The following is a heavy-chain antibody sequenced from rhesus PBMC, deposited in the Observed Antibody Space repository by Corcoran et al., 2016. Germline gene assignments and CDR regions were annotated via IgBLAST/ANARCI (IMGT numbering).Heavy chain of an antibody. V-gene: IGHV4-80*01. Sequence: QVQLQESGPGLVKPSETLSLTCAVSGGSFSSYWLSWIRQPPGKGLEWIGEINGNSGSTNYNPSLKSRVTISKDASKNQFSLKLSSVTAADTAVYYCARGDTYYFDYWGQGVLVTVSS. CDR3: ARGDTYYFDY. CDR1: GGSFSSYW. CDR2: INGNSGST. D-gene: IGHD5-42*01. J-gene: IGHJ4*01.